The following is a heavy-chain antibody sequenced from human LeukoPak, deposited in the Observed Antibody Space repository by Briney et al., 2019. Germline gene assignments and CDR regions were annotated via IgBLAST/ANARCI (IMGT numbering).Heavy chain of an antibody. CDR3: AKDWRRGSGFDY. D-gene: IGHD3-10*01. CDR2: IRYDGSNK. CDR1: GFTFSSYG. J-gene: IGHJ4*02. Sequence: PGGSLRLSCAASGFTFSSYGMHWVRQAPGKGLEWVAFIRYDGSNKYYADSVKGRFTLSRDNSKNTLYLQMNSLRAEDTAVYYCAKDWRRGSGFDYWGQGTLVTVSS. V-gene: IGHV3-30*02.